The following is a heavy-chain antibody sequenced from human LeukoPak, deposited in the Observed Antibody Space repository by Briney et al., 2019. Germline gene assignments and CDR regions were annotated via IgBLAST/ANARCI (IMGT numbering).Heavy chain of an antibody. V-gene: IGHV3-23*01. J-gene: IGHJ3*02. Sequence: SGGSLRLSCAASGFTFGSYAMSWVRQAPGKGLEWVSAISGSGGSTYYADSVKGRFTISRDNSKNTLYLQMNSLRAEDTAVYYCVTMIVGDAFDIWGQGTMVTVSS. CDR2: ISGSGGST. CDR1: GFTFGSYA. D-gene: IGHD3-22*01. CDR3: VTMIVGDAFDI.